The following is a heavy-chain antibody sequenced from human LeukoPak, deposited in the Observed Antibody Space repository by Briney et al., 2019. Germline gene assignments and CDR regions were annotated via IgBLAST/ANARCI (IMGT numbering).Heavy chain of an antibody. Sequence: GGSLRLSCAASGFTFSTYWIHGVRQAPGKGLVWVSRIKSDGGTPYAVSATGRFTISRDNAKNSLYLQMNSLRAEDTAVYYCARAAYYDYVWGSYRYTGAFDYWGQGTLVTVSS. CDR3: ARAAYYDYVWGSYRYTGAFDY. J-gene: IGHJ4*02. CDR1: GFTFSTYW. V-gene: IGHV3-74*01. D-gene: IGHD3-16*02. CDR2: IKSDGGT.